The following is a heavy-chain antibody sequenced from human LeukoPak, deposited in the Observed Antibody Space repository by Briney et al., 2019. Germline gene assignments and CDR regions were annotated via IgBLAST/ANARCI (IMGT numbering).Heavy chain of an antibody. CDR2: MNPNSGNT. CDR3: ARLASFSGDYDLDY. Sequence: ASVKVSCKASGYTFTSYGINWVRQATGQGLEWMGWMNPNSGNTGYAQKFQGRVTMTRNTSISTAYMELSSLRSEDTAVYYCARLASFSGDYDLDYWGQGTLVTASS. V-gene: IGHV1-8*02. J-gene: IGHJ4*02. CDR1: GYTFTSYG. D-gene: IGHD4-17*01.